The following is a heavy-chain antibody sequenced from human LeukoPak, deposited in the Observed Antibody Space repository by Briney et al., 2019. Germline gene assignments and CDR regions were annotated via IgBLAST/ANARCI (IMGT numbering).Heavy chain of an antibody. J-gene: IGHJ4*02. CDR1: GFTLSSYE. V-gene: IGHV3-48*03. D-gene: IGHD3-10*01. CDR3: AMYYYGSGTTLDY. CDR2: ISSSGSTI. Sequence: GGSLRLSCAASGFTLSSYEMNWVRQAPGKGLEWVSYISSSGSTIYYADSVKGRFTISRDNAKNSLYLQMNSLRAEDTAVYYCAMYYYGSGTTLDYWGQGTLVTVSS.